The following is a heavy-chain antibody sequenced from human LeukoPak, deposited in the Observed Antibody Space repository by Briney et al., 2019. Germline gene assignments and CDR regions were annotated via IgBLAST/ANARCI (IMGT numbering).Heavy chain of an antibody. CDR3: ARGAQTYYYGSGSYQLGY. CDR2: IFHSGTT. CDR1: GASFSGYY. D-gene: IGHD3-10*01. Sequence: SETLSLTCAVYGASFSGYYWSWIRQSPGKGLEWIGEIFHSGTTIYNPSLKSRVTMSVDTSKNHFSLKLSSVTAADAAVYYCARGAQTYYYGSGSYQLGYWGQGTLVTVSS. J-gene: IGHJ4*02. V-gene: IGHV4-34*01.